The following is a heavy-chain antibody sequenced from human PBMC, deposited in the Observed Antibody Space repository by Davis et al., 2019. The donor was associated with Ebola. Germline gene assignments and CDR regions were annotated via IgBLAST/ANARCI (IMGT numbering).Heavy chain of an antibody. V-gene: IGHV4-34*01. CDR3: ARGSSYSRFDY. Sequence: MPGGSLRLSCTVSGGSISSYYWSWIRQPPGKGLEWIGEINHSGSTNYNPSLKSRVTISVDTSKNQFSLKLSSVTAADTAVYYCARGSSYSRFDYWGQGTLVTVSS. D-gene: IGHD1-26*01. CDR1: GGSISSYY. J-gene: IGHJ4*02. CDR2: INHSGST.